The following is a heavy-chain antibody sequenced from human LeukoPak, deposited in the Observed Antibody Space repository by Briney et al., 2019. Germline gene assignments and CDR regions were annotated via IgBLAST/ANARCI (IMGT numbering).Heavy chain of an antibody. J-gene: IGHJ4*02. Sequence: PSETLSLTCAVSGGSITTTDFDWAWIRQPPGQGFEWIATISSSGKAYYYPSLMSRVTISVDTSKNQFSLDVTSVTAADTGLFYCARFKGGTGFCYWGRTILVIVS. D-gene: IGHD1-26*01. CDR3: ARFKGGTGFCY. V-gene: IGHV4-39*01. CDR1: GGSITTTDFD. CDR2: ISSSGKA.